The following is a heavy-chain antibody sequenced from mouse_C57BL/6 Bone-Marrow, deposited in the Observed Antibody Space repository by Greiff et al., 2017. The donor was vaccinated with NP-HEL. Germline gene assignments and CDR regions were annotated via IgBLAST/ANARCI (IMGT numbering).Heavy chain of an antibody. V-gene: IGHV1-64*01. CDR3: ARPRLLYYAMDY. CDR1: GYTFTSYW. CDR2: IHPNSGST. D-gene: IGHD2-10*01. J-gene: IGHJ4*01. Sequence: QVQLKQPGAELVKPGASVKLSCKASGYTFTSYWMHWVKQRPGQGLEWIGMIHPNSGSTNYNEKFKSKATLTVDKSSSTAYMQLSSLTSEDSAVYYCARPRLLYYAMDYWGQGTSVTVSS.